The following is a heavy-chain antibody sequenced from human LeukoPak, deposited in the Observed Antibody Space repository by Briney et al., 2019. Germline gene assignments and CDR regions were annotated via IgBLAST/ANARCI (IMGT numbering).Heavy chain of an antibody. CDR1: GGSFSGYY. V-gene: IGHV4-34*01. J-gene: IGHJ4*02. D-gene: IGHD5-18*01. CDR3: ARGLGYSYGPPYLY. CDR2: INHSGST. Sequence: SETLSLTCAVYGGSFSGYYWSWIRQPPGKGLEWIGEINHSGSTNYNPSLKSRVTISVDTSKNQFSLKLSSVTAADTAVYYCARGLGYSYGPPYLYWGQGTLVTVSS.